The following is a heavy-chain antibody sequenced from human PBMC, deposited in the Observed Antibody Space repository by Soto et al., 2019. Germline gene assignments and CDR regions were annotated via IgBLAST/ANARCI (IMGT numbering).Heavy chain of an antibody. D-gene: IGHD3-22*01. CDR3: ARDRGPSSGYYPSWFDP. V-gene: IGHV1-69*12. Sequence: QVQLVQAGGEVKKPASSVKVSCKASGGTFSSYAISWVRQAPGQGLEGMGEIIPIFGTANYAQKIQGRVKITADESTSEAYMELSSLRSEDTAVYYCARDRGPSSGYYPSWFDPWGQGTLVTVSS. CDR1: GGTFSSYA. CDR2: IIPIFGTA. J-gene: IGHJ5*02.